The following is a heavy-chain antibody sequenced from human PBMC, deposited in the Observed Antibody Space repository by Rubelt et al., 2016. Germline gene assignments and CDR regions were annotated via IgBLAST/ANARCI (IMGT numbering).Heavy chain of an antibody. D-gene: IGHD5-18*01. CDR1: GYSFTDYF. Sequence: GQLVQSGAEVKKPGASVKVSCKSSGYSFTDYFIHWVRQAPGQGLEWMGSINPKDGATKYAQRFQGRVTLTGDTAITTAYMELSGLRSDDWAGYYCARSIQLFEYYGLDVWGQGTTVTVSS. J-gene: IGHJ6*02. CDR3: ARSIQLFEYYGLDV. V-gene: IGHV1-2*02. CDR2: INPKDGAT.